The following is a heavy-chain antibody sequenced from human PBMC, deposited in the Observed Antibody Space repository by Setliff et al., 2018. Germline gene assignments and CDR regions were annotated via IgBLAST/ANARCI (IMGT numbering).Heavy chain of an antibody. CDR1: GFTFSRYW. J-gene: IGHJ6*02. Sequence: GWSLRLSCAASGFTFSRYWMSWVRQAPGKGLEWVANIKQDGSEKYYVDSVKGRFTISRDNAKNSLYLQMNSLRAEDTAVYYCARDHVYGSQYYYYYYGMDVWGQGTTVTVSS. CDR2: IKQDGSEK. CDR3: ARDHVYGSQYYYYYYGMDV. D-gene: IGHD3-10*01. V-gene: IGHV3-7*01.